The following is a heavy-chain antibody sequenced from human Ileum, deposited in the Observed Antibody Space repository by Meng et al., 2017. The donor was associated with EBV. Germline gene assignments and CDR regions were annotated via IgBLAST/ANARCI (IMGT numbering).Heavy chain of an antibody. CDR2: TSHGGST. Sequence: QVKLQESGPVLVKPSETLSLTCAVSGGSISRSDWWSWVRQPPGKGLEWIGETSHGGSTNYSPSLKSRVTISLDKSKNQLSLKLNSVTAADTAVYYCASSDYYRSDYWGQGTLVTVSS. CDR3: ASSDYYRSDY. CDR1: GGSISRSDW. D-gene: IGHD3-22*01. V-gene: IGHV4-4*02. J-gene: IGHJ4*02.